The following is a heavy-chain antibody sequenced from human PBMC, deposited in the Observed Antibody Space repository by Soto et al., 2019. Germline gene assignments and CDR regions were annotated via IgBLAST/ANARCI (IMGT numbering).Heavy chain of an antibody. CDR2: ISSSGSTI. V-gene: IGHV3-11*01. D-gene: IGHD5-18*01. CDR3: ARLAGYSYGPYYYYYMDV. J-gene: IGHJ6*03. CDR1: GFTFSDYY. Sequence: QVQLVESGGGLVKPGGSLRLSCAAAGFTFSDYYMSWIRQAPGKGRVWVSYISSSGSTIYYADSVKGRFTISRDNAKNSLYLQMNSLRAEDTAVHYCARLAGYSYGPYYYYYMDVWGKGTTVTVSS.